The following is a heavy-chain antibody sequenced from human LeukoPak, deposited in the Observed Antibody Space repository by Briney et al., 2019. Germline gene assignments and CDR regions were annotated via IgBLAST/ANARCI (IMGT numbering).Heavy chain of an antibody. Sequence: PSETLSLTCSVSGGSISGSNYYWGWIRQPPGKGLEWIGEINHSGSTNYNPSLKSRVTISVDTSKNQFSLKLSSVTAADTAVYYCARRHYYDSSGSPGPYYYYYMDVWGKGTTVTISS. V-gene: IGHV4-39*07. D-gene: IGHD3-22*01. CDR3: ARRHYYDSSGSPGPYYYYYMDV. CDR2: INHSGST. J-gene: IGHJ6*03. CDR1: GGSISGSNYY.